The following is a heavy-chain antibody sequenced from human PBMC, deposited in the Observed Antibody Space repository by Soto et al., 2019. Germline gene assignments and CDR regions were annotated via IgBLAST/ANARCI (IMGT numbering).Heavy chain of an antibody. CDR3: ARPLMVTTLSGNSYYFYS. V-gene: IGHV4-38-2*01. CDR1: GYSISDGCY. D-gene: IGHD4-17*01. CDR2: FYHGGSA. Sequence: SETLSLTCGVSGYSISDGCYWAWLRQPPGKVLEWIGSFYHGGSAYYTPSLRRRVTMSADTSKNQFSLRLTSVTAADTAVYYCARPLMVTTLSGNSYYFYSWGPGTLVTVSS. J-gene: IGHJ4*02.